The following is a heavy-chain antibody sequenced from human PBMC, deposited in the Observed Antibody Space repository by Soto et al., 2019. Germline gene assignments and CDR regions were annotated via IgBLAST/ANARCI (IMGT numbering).Heavy chain of an antibody. CDR2: IYPGDSQS. CDR1: GYRFTNYW. CDR3: ARQTYYYGADV. J-gene: IGHJ6*02. Sequence: PGESLKISCKGSGYRFTNYWIGWVRQMPGKGLEWMGIIYPGDSQSRYSPSFQGQVTISADKSISTVYLQWSSLKASDSAIYYCARQTYYYGADVWGQGTMVTAS. V-gene: IGHV5-51*01.